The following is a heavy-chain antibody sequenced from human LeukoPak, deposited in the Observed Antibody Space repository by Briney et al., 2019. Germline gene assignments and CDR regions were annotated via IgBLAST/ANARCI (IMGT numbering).Heavy chain of an antibody. CDR3: AKFTHGGDFDY. Sequence: PGGSLRLSCAASGFTFSNYGMNWVRQAPGKGLEWVSVIYSGDSTSYADSVKGRFTISRDNSKNTLCLQMNSLRAEDTAVYYCAKFTHGGDFDYWGQGTLVTVSS. J-gene: IGHJ4*02. CDR1: GFTFSNYG. CDR2: IYSGDST. D-gene: IGHD2-21*01. V-gene: IGHV3-66*01.